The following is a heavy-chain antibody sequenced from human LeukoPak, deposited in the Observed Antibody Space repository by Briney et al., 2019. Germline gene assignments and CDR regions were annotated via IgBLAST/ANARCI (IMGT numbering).Heavy chain of an antibody. Sequence: SETLSLTCAVYGSSFSDYYWSWIRQTPGKGLEWIGEINHSGTTNYNPSLKSRVTISVDTSKNQFSLKVTSLTAADTAVYYCARDASYYYDVSGSPPLDNWGQGTPVTVSS. CDR3: ARDASYYYDVSGSPPLDN. D-gene: IGHD3-22*01. CDR1: GSSFSDYY. CDR2: INHSGTT. J-gene: IGHJ4*02. V-gene: IGHV4-34*01.